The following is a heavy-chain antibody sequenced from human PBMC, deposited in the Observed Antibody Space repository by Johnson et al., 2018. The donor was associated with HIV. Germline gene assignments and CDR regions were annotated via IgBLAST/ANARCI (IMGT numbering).Heavy chain of an antibody. Sequence: QVQLVESGGGVVQPGRSLRLSCTASGFTFSTYDMHWVRQAPGKGLEWVAIISYDGSNKYYADSVKGRFTISRDNSKNTLYLQMNSLRAEDTAVYYCARDYGQWLVPGAFDIWGQGTMVTVSS. J-gene: IGHJ3*02. CDR2: ISYDGSNK. CDR1: GFTFSTYD. V-gene: IGHV3-30*03. CDR3: ARDYGQWLVPGAFDI. D-gene: IGHD6-19*01.